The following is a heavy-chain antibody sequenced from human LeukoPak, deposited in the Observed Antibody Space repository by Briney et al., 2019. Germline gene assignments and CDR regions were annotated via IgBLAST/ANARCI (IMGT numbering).Heavy chain of an antibody. J-gene: IGHJ4*02. CDR3: ATSPNRSGWCAKLNY. D-gene: IGHD6-19*01. Sequence: PGGSLRLSCAASGFTFSDYALHWVRQAPGKGLEWVAIVSYDGDNKYYTASAKGRFTISRDNSQDTLFLQMNSLRIEDTALYYCATSPNRSGWCAKLNYWGQGTQVTVSS. CDR1: GFTFSDYA. CDR2: VSYDGDNK. V-gene: IGHV3-30*04.